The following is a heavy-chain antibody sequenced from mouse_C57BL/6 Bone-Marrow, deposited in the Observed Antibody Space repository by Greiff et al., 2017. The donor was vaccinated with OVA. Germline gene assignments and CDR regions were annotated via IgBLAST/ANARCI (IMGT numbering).Heavy chain of an antibody. V-gene: IGHV1-22*01. D-gene: IGHD2-4*01. CDR1: GYTFTDYN. J-gene: IGHJ2*01. CDR2: INPNNGGT. Sequence: EVQLQQSGPELVKPGASVKMSCKASGYTFTDYNMHWVKQSHGKSLEWIGYINPNNGGTSYNQKFKSKATLTVDKPSSTAYMQLSSLTSEDSAVYYCARGDYDALLYYFDYWGQGTTLTVSS. CDR3: ARGDYDALLYYFDY.